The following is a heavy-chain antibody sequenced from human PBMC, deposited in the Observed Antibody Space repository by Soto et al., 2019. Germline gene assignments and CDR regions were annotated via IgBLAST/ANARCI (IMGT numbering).Heavy chain of an antibody. CDR1: GFPFGAHY. D-gene: IGHD3-16*01. J-gene: IGHJ5*02. Sequence: PGRPLRLSCAGSGFPFGAHYPSWIRHAPGKGLEWLSYIIPGSRYPAYADSVKGRFTISRDNAKRSLCLQMMSLTAEDKAIYYCLRGFGGGLLDPWGQGTMVT. V-gene: IGHV3-11*06. CDR3: LRGFGGGLLDP. CDR2: IIPGSRYP.